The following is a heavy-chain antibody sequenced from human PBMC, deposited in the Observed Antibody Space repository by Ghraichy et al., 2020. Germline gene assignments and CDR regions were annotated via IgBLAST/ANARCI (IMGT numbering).Heavy chain of an antibody. CDR2: IYYSGST. Sequence: SETLSLTCTVSGGSISSGGYYWSWIRQHPGKGLEWIGYIYYSGSTYYNPSLKSRVTISVDTSKNQFSLKLSSVTAADTAVYYCARVYKYCGGDCYGGYFDYWGQGTLVTVSS. J-gene: IGHJ4*02. D-gene: IGHD2-21*02. CDR1: GGSISSGGYY. CDR3: ARVYKYCGGDCYGGYFDY. V-gene: IGHV4-31*03.